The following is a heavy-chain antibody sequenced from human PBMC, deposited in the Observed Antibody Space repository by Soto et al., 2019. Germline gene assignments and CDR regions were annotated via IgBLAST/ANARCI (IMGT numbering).Heavy chain of an antibody. CDR1: GFSLSTTGVG. V-gene: IGHV2-5*02. CDR2: IYWDNDK. CDR3: ARSLWFGELH. Sequence: QITLKESGPTLVKPTQTLTLTCSFSGFSLSTTGVGVGWIRQSPGKALEWLAIIYWDNDKRYSPSLKSRVTITKDTSKNQVGLTVTNMDPVDTGTYYCARSLWFGELHWGQGVLVTVSS. J-gene: IGHJ4*02. D-gene: IGHD3-10*01.